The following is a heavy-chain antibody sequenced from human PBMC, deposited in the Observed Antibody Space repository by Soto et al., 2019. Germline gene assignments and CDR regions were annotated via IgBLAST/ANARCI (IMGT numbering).Heavy chain of an antibody. CDR2: IYSGGYT. CDR3: ATQPGGGGY. CDR1: GFTVSNNY. J-gene: IGHJ4*02. D-gene: IGHD3-10*01. Sequence: EVQLVESGGGLIQPGGSLRLSCAVSGFTVSNNYMSWVRQAPGKGLEGVSVIYSGGYTAYGDSVKGRFTISRDNSKNQLFLQQHSLGPAEPGFYLWATQPGGGGYWGQGTLVTVSS. V-gene: IGHV3-53*01.